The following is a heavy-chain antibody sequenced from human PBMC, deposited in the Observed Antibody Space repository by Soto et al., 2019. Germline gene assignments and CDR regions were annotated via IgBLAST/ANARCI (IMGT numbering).Heavy chain of an antibody. J-gene: IGHJ4*02. V-gene: IGHV1-18*04. CDR1: GYTFTSYG. CDR3: ARDNKMVAASIIDY. Sequence: SVKVSCKASGYTFTSYGISWVRQAPGQGLEWMGWISAHSGNTNYAQTLQGRVTMPTDTPTSTAYMELRSLRSDDTAVYFCARDNKMVAASIIDYWAQGTLVTVSS. D-gene: IGHD2-15*01. CDR2: ISAHSGNT.